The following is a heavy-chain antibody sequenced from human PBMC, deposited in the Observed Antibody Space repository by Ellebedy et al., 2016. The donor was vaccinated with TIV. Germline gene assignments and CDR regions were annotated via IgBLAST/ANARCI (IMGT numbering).Heavy chain of an antibody. D-gene: IGHD2/OR15-2a*01. J-gene: IGHJ4*02. V-gene: IGHV3-15*01. CDR1: GFTFTNTW. CDR2: IRSKAAAGTT. Sequence: GESLKISCAASGFTFTNTWMIWVRQAPGKGLEWVGLIRSKAAAGTTDYAAPVKGKFTISRDDSKTTLYLQMNSLKTEDTAVYYCATGGPFESLSYWGQGTLVTVSS. CDR3: ATGGPFESLSY.